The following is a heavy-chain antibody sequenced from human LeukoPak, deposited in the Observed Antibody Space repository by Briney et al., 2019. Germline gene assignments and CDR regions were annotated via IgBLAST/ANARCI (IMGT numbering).Heavy chain of an antibody. Sequence: SETLSLTCTVSGGSISISSYYWAWIRQPPGKGLEWIANIYYSGSTYYNPSLKSRVTISINTSKNQFSLKLPSVTAADTAVYYCAREQKRELLTQNNPFDYWGQGTLVTVSS. J-gene: IGHJ4*02. CDR1: GGSISISSYY. V-gene: IGHV4-39*07. CDR2: IYYSGST. CDR3: AREQKRELLTQNNPFDY. D-gene: IGHD1-26*01.